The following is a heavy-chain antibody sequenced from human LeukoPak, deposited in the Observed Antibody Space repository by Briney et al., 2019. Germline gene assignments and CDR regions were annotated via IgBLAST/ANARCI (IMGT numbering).Heavy chain of an antibody. J-gene: IGHJ4*02. CDR1: GFTFSSYE. Sequence: GGSLRLSCAASGFTFSSYEMNWVRQAPGKGLEWVSYISSSGSTIYYADSVKGRFTISRDNAKNSLYLQMNSLRAEDTAVYYCARGGRDYYDSSGYYPDFDYWGQGTLVTVSS. CDR2: ISSSGSTI. CDR3: ARGGRDYYDSSGYYPDFDY. D-gene: IGHD3-22*01. V-gene: IGHV3-48*03.